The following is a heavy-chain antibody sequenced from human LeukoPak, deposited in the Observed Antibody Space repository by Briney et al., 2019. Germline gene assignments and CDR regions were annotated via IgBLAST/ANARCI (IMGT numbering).Heavy chain of an antibody. CDR3: TRRMTTIVNNYFDP. CDR2: INPKNGDT. CDR1: GYSFIGQY. J-gene: IGHJ5*02. V-gene: IGHV1-2*02. D-gene: IGHD3-22*01. Sequence: ASVKVSCKAYGYSFIGQYMHWMRQAPGQGLEGMGWINPKNGDTNYAHKFQGRVTLTRDTSISTAYMELGGLRTDDTAVYFCTRRMTTIVNNYFDPWGQGTLVIVSS.